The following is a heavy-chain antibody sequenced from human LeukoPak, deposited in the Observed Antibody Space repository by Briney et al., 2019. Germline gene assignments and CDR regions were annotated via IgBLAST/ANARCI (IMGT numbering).Heavy chain of an antibody. Sequence: PGGSLRLSCAASGFTFSSYAMSWVRQAPGKGLEWVSAISGSGGSTYYADSVEGRFTISRDNSKNTVYLQMNSLRAEDTAVYYCAKNYYGDYLRGWFDPWGQGTLVAVSS. CDR2: ISGSGGST. CDR1: GFTFSSYA. D-gene: IGHD4-17*01. J-gene: IGHJ5*02. V-gene: IGHV3-23*01. CDR3: AKNYYGDYLRGWFDP.